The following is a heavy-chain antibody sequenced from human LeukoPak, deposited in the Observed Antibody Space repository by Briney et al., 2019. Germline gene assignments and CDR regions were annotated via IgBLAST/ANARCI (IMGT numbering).Heavy chain of an antibody. V-gene: IGHV1-69*05. CDR2: IIPIFGTA. CDR1: GYTFTGYY. J-gene: IGHJ4*02. CDR3: AREYYSSWYYFDY. D-gene: IGHD6-13*01. Sequence: GASVKVSCKASGYTFTGYYMHWVRQAPGQGLEWMGRIIPIFGTANYAQKFQGRVTITTDESTSTAYMELSSLRSEDTAVYYCAREYYSSWYYFDYWGQGTLVTVSS.